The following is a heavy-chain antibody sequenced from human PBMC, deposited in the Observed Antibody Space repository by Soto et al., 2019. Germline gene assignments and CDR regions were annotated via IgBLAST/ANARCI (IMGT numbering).Heavy chain of an antibody. J-gene: IGHJ4*02. CDR2: ISYDGSNK. V-gene: IGHV3-30-3*01. CDR1: GFTFSSYA. Sequence: QVQLVESGGGVVQPGRSLRLSCAASGFTFSSYAMHWVRQAPGKGLEWVAVISYDGSNKYYADSVKGRFTISRDNSKNTLYLQMNSLRAEDTAVYYCARDLIAVAAYFDSWGQGTLVTVSS. D-gene: IGHD6-19*01. CDR3: ARDLIAVAAYFDS.